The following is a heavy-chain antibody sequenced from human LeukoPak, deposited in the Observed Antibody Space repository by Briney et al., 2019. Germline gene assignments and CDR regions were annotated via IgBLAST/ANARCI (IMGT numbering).Heavy chain of an antibody. CDR3: ARDYHPYYYDSSGYEYFDY. Sequence: GGSLRLSCAASGFTFSSYSMNWVRQAPGKGLEWVSYISSSSSTIYYADSVKGRFTISRDNAKNSLYLQMNSLRAEDTAVYYCARDYHPYYYDSSGYEYFDYWGQGTLVTASS. J-gene: IGHJ4*02. V-gene: IGHV3-48*01. D-gene: IGHD3-22*01. CDR1: GFTFSSYS. CDR2: ISSSSSTI.